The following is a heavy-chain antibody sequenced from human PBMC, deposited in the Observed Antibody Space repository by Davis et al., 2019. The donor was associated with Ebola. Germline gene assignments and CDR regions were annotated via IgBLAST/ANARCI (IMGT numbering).Heavy chain of an antibody. V-gene: IGHV3-23*01. CDR2: ISGSGGST. CDR3: ARGFLTWEDY. CDR1: GFTFSSYA. D-gene: IGHD1-26*01. Sequence: GGSLRLSCAASGFTFSSYAMSWVRQAPGKGLEWVSAISGSGGSTYYADSVKGRFTISRDNAKNTLFLQMNTLRAEDTAVYYCARGFLTWEDYWGQGTLVTVSS. J-gene: IGHJ4*02.